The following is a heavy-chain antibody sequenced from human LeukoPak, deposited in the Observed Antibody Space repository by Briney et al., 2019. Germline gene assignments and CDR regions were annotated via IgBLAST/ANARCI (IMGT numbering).Heavy chain of an antibody. CDR1: GFTFSSYA. V-gene: IGHV3-30*04. Sequence: GGSLRLSCAASGFTFSSYAMHWVRQAPGKGLEWVAVISYDGSNKYYADSVKGRFTISRDNSKNTLYLQMNSLRAEDTAVYYCAKGGTNGDYVGIFDYWGQGTLVTVSS. CDR3: AKGGTNGDYVGIFDY. D-gene: IGHD4-17*01. J-gene: IGHJ4*02. CDR2: ISYDGSNK.